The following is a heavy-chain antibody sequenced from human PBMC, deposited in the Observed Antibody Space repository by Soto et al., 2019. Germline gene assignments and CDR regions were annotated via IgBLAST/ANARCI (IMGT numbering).Heavy chain of an antibody. V-gene: IGHV1-18*01. CDR3: AKNGQPPYDYYGMYV. CDR1: GYTFSRYG. J-gene: IGHJ6*02. CDR2: ISGYNGDT. D-gene: IGHD2-8*01. Sequence: QGQLVQSGPEAKKPGASVKVSCKASGYTFSRYGISWVRQAPGQGLEWMGWISGYNGDTKYAQKVQGRVTMTIETSTYTAYMDLRSITSDDTAIYYCAKNGQPPYDYYGMYVWGQGTTVTVSS.